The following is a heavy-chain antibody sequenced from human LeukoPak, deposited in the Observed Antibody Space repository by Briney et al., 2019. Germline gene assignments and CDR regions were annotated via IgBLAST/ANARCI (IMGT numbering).Heavy chain of an antibody. V-gene: IGHV3-7*01. D-gene: IGHD1-7*01. J-gene: IGHJ4*02. CDR2: MNQDGSQK. Sequence: SGGSLRLSCAASGFTFSDYWMSWVRQAPGKGLEWVANMNQDGSQKYYVDSVKGRFTISRDNTKNSLYLQMSSLRAEDTAVYYCARGLTGTSPGHWGQGTLVTVSS. CDR1: GFTFSDYW. CDR3: ARGLTGTSPGH.